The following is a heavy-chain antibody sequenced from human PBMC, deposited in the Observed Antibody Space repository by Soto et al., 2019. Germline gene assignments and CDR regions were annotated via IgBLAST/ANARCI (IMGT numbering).Heavy chain of an antibody. CDR1: GCTLSSYA. Sequence: QVQLVQSGAEVKKPGSSVNGSCKASGCTLSSYAISWVRQAPGQGLEWMGVIIPIFGTANYAQKFQGRVRITADKSTSTAYMERSSLRSEDTAVYYCASQGSSGSNAVDFDYWGQGTLVTVSS. J-gene: IGHJ4*02. CDR2: IIPIFGTA. V-gene: IGHV1-69*06. D-gene: IGHD3-22*01. CDR3: ASQGSSGSNAVDFDY.